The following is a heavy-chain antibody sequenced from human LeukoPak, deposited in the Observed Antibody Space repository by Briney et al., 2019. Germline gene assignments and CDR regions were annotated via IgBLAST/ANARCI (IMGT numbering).Heavy chain of an antibody. J-gene: IGHJ6*02. CDR2: IYRGGNT. D-gene: IGHD2-2*01. CDR1: GFTVSGHP. Sequence: GGSLRLSCAASGFTVSGHPMSWVRQAPGKGLEWVSVIYRGGNTYYADSVKGRFTISTDNSKNTLYLQMNSLRAEDTAVYYCARDIVVVPAAMNYYYYYGMDVWGQGTTVTVSS. CDR3: ARDIVVVPAAMNYYYYYGMDV. V-gene: IGHV3-53*01.